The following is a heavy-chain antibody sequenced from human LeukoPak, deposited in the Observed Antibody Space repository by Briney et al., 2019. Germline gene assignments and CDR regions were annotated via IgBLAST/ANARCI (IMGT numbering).Heavy chain of an antibody. CDR1: GFTFDEYA. CDR3: AKDMGPLGTIRIDC. D-gene: IGHD3-16*01. Sequence: PGGSLRLSCAASGFTFDEYAMHWVRQAPGKGLEWVSLISGDGGSTYYADSVRGRFTISRDNSKNSLYLQMKSLRIEDTALYYCAKDMGPLGTIRIDCWGQGTLVTVSS. V-gene: IGHV3-43*02. J-gene: IGHJ4*02. CDR2: ISGDGGST.